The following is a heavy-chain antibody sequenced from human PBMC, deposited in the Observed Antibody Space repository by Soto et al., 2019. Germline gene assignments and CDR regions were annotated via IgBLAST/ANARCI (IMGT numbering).Heavy chain of an antibody. CDR2: ISTYSGDT. Sequence: ASVKVSCKASGYTFFTYDISWVRQAPGQGLEWMGWISTYSGDTKYAQKFQGRVTMTTDTSTATAYLELRSLRSDDTAVYYCARHHGPTTSENWFDPWGQGTLVTVSS. CDR1: GYTFFTYD. D-gene: IGHD5-12*01. CDR3: ARHHGPTTSENWFDP. J-gene: IGHJ5*02. V-gene: IGHV1-18*01.